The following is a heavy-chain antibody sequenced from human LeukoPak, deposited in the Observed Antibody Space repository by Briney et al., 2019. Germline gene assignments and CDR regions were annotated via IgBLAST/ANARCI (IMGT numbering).Heavy chain of an antibody. V-gene: IGHV4-59*01. CDR3: ARIANSGYYLFDY. J-gene: IGHJ4*02. D-gene: IGHD3-22*01. CDR2: IFYSGST. Sequence: AETLSLTCTVSGASISSYYWSWIRQPPGKGLEWIAYIFYSGSTNYNPSLKNRVTISVDTSKNQFSLKVNSVTAADTAVYYCARIANSGYYLFDYWGQGTLVTVSS. CDR1: GASISSYY.